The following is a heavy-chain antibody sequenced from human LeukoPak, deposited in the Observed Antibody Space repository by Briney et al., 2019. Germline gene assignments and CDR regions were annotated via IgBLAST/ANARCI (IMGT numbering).Heavy chain of an antibody. V-gene: IGHV3-23*01. CDR1: GFTFSSYS. CDR3: AKSHCSSTSCLDDAFDI. J-gene: IGHJ3*02. Sequence: GGSLRLSCAASGFTFSSYSMNWVRQAPGKGLEWVSAISGSGGSTYYADSVKGRFTISRDNAKNSLYLQMNSLRAEDTALYYCAKSHCSSTSCLDDAFDIWGQGTMVTVSS. D-gene: IGHD2-2*01. CDR2: ISGSGGST.